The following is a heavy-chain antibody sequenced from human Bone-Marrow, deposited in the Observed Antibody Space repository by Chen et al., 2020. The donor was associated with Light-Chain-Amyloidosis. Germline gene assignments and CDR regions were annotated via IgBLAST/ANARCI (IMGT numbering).Heavy chain of an antibody. CDR3: AKDKRFGIHPVGYNGMDV. J-gene: IGHJ6*02. CDR1: GFTFDDYA. V-gene: IGHV3-9*01. D-gene: IGHD3-10*01. CDR2: ISWNSGTN. Sequence: EMQLVESGGGLVQPGRTLRLSCAASGFTFDDYAMHWVRQAPGKGLEWVSGISWNSGTNGYADSVRCRFTISRDNAKNALYLQMNSLRAEDTALYHCAKDKRFGIHPVGYNGMDVWGQGTTVTVSS.